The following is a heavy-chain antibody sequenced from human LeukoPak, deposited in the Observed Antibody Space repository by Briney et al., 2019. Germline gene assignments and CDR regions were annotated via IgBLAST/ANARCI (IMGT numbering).Heavy chain of an antibody. V-gene: IGHV4-59*01. J-gene: IGHJ5*02. Sequence: SETLSLTCTVSGGSISSYYWSWIRQPPGKGLEWIGYIYYSGSTNYNPSLKSRVTISVDTSKNQSSLKLSSVTAADTAVYYCARLWFGEFNWFDPWGQGTLVTVSS. CDR3: ARLWFGEFNWFDP. CDR1: GGSISSYY. D-gene: IGHD3-10*01. CDR2: IYYSGST.